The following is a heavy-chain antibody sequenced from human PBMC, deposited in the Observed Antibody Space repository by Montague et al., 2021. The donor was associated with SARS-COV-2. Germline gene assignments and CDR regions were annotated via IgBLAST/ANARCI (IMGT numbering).Heavy chain of an antibody. V-gene: IGHV4-61*02. D-gene: IGHD5-12*01. CDR3: ARAHSGSWAHLDN. CDR1: GGSISSGSYY. J-gene: IGHJ4*02. CDR2: IYTSGTT. Sequence: TLSLTCTVSGGSISSGSYYWSWIRQPAGKRLEWIGRIYTSGTTDYSFSLKSRVTISVDTSKNQFPLKLTSVTAADTAVYYCARAHSGSWAHLDNWGQGSLVTVSS.